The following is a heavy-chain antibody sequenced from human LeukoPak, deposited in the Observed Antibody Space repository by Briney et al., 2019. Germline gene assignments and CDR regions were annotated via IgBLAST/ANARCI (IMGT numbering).Heavy chain of an antibody. D-gene: IGHD1-26*01. Sequence: GGSLRLSCAASGFTFSSYAMSWVRQAPGKGLEWVSAISGSGGSTYYAGSVKGRSTISRDNSKNTLYLQMNSLRAEDTAVYYCAKDRWELGGLDYWGQGTLVTVPS. J-gene: IGHJ4*02. CDR3: AKDRWELGGLDY. CDR2: ISGSGGST. CDR1: GFTFSSYA. V-gene: IGHV3-23*01.